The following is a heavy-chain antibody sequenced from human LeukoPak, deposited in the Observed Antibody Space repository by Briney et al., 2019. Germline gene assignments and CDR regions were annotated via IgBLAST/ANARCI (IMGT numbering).Heavy chain of an antibody. CDR3: ANQGLRLGELSLSL. CDR2: IYYSGST. D-gene: IGHD3-16*02. J-gene: IGHJ4*02. CDR1: GGSISSYY. Sequence: PSETLSLTCTVPGGSISSYYWSWIRQPPGKGLEWIGYIYYSGSTNYNPSLKSRVTISVDTSKNQFSLKLSSVTAADTAVYYCANQGLRLGELSLSLWGQGTLVTVSS. V-gene: IGHV4-59*08.